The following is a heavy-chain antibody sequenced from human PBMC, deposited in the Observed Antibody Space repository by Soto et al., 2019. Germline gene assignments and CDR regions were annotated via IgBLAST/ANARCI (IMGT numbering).Heavy chain of an antibody. Sequence: GSLRLSWTASGFIFSSYALSWVRQAPGKGLEWVSTISGSDGKTYYADSVKGRFSISRDTYKTTLYLEMTSLRVEDTAVYYCARWSFLDDWGQGTRVTGSS. J-gene: IGHJ4*02. CDR2: ISGSDGKT. D-gene: IGHD1-26*01. V-gene: IGHV3-23*01. CDR1: GFIFSSYA. CDR3: ARWSFLDD.